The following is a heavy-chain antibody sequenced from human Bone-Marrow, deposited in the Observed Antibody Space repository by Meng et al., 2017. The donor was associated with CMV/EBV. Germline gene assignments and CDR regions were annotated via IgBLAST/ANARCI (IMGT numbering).Heavy chain of an antibody. V-gene: IGHV1-69*13. CDR2: IVPAIGTP. J-gene: IGHJ4*02. CDR1: GGTFSSFA. Sequence: SVKVSCKASGGTFSSFAVSWVRQAPGEGPEWIGGIVPAIGTPDYARRFQGRVTITADESTRTAFMELRGLRSDDTAVYYCARAAAGLNFDYWGQGTPVTVSS. D-gene: IGHD6-13*01. CDR3: ARAAAGLNFDY.